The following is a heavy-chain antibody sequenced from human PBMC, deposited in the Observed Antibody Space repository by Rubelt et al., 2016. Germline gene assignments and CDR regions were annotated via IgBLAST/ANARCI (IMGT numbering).Heavy chain of an antibody. V-gene: IGHV4-39*01. J-gene: IGHJ3*02. D-gene: IGHD3-10*01. CDR2: VYHSGNP. CDR3: VRQEDGDVMDRAYDI. Sequence: QLQLQESGPGLVKPSETLSLICTVSGGSIRTSGYHWGWIRQPPGKGLEWIGSVYHSGNPNYNPSLKSRITISVDPSKNQFPLRRGSVAAADTAVYYCVRQEDGDVMDRAYDIWGQGTMVSVSS. CDR1: GGSIRTSGYH.